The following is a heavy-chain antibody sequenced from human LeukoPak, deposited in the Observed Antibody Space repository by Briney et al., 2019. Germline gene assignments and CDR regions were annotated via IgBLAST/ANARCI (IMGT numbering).Heavy chain of an antibody. CDR2: INHSGST. D-gene: IGHD1-14*01. CDR3: AKVLTGVFFDY. V-gene: IGHV4-34*01. CDR1: GGSFSVYY. J-gene: IGHJ4*02. Sequence: SQTLSLTCAVYGGSFSVYYWSWIRQPPGKGLEWIGEINHSGSTNYNPSLKSRVTISVDTSKNQFSLKLSSVTAADTAVYYCAKVLTGVFFDYWGQGTLVTVSS.